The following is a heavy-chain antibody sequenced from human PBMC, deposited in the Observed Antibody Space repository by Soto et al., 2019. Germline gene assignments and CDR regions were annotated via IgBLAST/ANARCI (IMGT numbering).Heavy chain of an antibody. CDR3: ARESDDGDFDY. Sequence: SETLSLTCTVSGGSISSGGYYWSWIRQHPGKGLEWIGYIYYSGSTYYNPSLKSRVTISVDTSKNQFSLKLSSVTAADTAVYYCARESDDGDFDYWGQGTLVTVSS. V-gene: IGHV4-31*03. CDR1: GGSISSGGYY. D-gene: IGHD1-1*01. CDR2: IYYSGST. J-gene: IGHJ4*02.